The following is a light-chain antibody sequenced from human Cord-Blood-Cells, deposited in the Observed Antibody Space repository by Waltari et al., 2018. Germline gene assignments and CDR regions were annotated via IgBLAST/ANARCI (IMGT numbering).Light chain of an antibody. Sequence: SSELTQDPAVSVALGQTVRLTCQGDGLRSYYASWYQQKPGQAPVLVIYGKNNRPSGIPDRFSGSSSGNTASLTITGAQAEDEADYYCNSRDSSGNHHWVFGGGTKLTVL. CDR3: NSRDSSGNHHWV. CDR2: GKN. J-gene: IGLJ3*02. CDR1: GLRSYY. V-gene: IGLV3-19*01.